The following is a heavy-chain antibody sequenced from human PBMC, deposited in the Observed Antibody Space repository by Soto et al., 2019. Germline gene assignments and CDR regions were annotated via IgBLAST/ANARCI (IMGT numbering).Heavy chain of an antibody. D-gene: IGHD3-3*01. J-gene: IGHJ4*02. CDR3: ARGLTTIFGVVTGFDY. Sequence: GGSLRLSCAASGFTFSDYYISWIRQAPGKGLEWVSYISSSSSYTNYADSVKGRFTISRDNAKNSLYLQMNSLRAEDTAVYYCARGLTTIFGVVTGFDYWGQGTLVTVSS. CDR1: GFTFSDYY. V-gene: IGHV3-11*06. CDR2: ISSSSSYT.